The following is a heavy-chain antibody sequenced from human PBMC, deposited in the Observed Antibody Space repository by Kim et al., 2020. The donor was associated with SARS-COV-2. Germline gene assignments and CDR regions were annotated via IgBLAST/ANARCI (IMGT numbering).Heavy chain of an antibody. CDR1: GFTFSDYE. J-gene: IGHJ6*02. CDR2: ISGSGKTT. D-gene: IGHD3-3*02. V-gene: IGHV3-48*03. Sequence: GGSLRLSCVASGFTFSDYEMNWVRQSPGMGLEWVSFISGSGKTTHYADSAKGRFTISRDNAKNSLYPELNTLRAEDTAVYYCTRDHQMTRAILPYFYGMDVWGQGTTVIVSS. CDR3: TRDHQMTRAILPYFYGMDV.